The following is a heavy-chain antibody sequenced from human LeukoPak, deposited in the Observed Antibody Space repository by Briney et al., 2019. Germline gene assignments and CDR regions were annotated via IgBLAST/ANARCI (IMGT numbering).Heavy chain of an antibody. CDR1: GYTFTSYY. CDR2: INPSGGST. CDR3: AKDGVLFNYYPYYFDY. D-gene: IGHD3-22*01. J-gene: IGHJ4*02. Sequence: GASVKVSCKSSGYTFTSYYMYWVRQAPGQGLEWVALINPSGGSTNYAQKFQGRVTMTRDMSTSTVYLEVNSLRAEDTAVYYCAKDGVLFNYYPYYFDYWGQGTLVTVSS. V-gene: IGHV1-46*01.